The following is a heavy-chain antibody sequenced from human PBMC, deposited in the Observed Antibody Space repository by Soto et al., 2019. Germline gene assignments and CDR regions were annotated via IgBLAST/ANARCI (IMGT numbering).Heavy chain of an antibody. J-gene: IGHJ3*02. CDR1: GFTFSSYA. D-gene: IGHD3-22*01. CDR2: ISYDGSNK. Sequence: PGGSLRLSCAASGFTFSSYAMHWVRQAPGKGLEWVAVISYDGSNKYYADSVKGRFTISRDNSKNTLYLQMNSLRAEDTAVYYCARDDRITMIVVVNGAFDIWGQGTMVTVSS. CDR3: ARDDRITMIVVVNGAFDI. V-gene: IGHV3-30-3*01.